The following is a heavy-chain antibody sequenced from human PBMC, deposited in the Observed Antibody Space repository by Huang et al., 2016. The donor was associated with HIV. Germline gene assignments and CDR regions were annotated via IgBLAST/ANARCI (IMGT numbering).Heavy chain of an antibody. Sequence: QVQLVQSGAEVEKSGASVTLSCKASGFNFLTYALHWVRQAPGQRLEWLGWTNGDGRTKYSQKLQGRVTITRDRSASTVYVDFKSLTYEDTAVHYCARDKEAGTPFFDPWGQGTLVTVSS. D-gene: IGHD6-19*01. V-gene: IGHV1-3*01. CDR1: GFNFLTYA. CDR3: ARDKEAGTPFFDP. CDR2: TNGDGRT. J-gene: IGHJ5*02.